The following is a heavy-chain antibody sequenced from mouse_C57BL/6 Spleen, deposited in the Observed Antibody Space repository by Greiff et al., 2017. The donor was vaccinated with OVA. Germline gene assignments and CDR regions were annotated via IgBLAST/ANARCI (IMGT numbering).Heavy chain of an antibody. V-gene: IGHV1-4*01. D-gene: IGHD2-3*01. CDR3: GKETACDGYRN. J-gene: IGHJ3*01. Sequence: QVQLQQSGAELARPGASVKMSCKASGYTFTSYTMHWVKQRPGQGLEWIGYINPSSGYTKYTQTFKDKATLTADKSSSTTYMRLRSQASEDSSDYSRGKETACDGYRNWGQGTLVTVSA. CDR2: INPSSGYT. CDR1: GYTFTSYT.